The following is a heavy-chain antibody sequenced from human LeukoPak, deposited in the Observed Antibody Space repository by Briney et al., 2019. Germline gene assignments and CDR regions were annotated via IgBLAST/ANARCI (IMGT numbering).Heavy chain of an antibody. V-gene: IGHV3-7*01. CDR1: GFSFSSYW. D-gene: IGHD1-26*01. Sequence: GGSLRLSCAASGFSFSSYWMSWVRQAPGKGLEWVANMNQDGSGKYYVDSVQGRFTISRDNAKNSLYLQMNTLRAEDTAVYYCARDAGGRTQREGWFDPWGQGTLVTVSS. CDR3: ARDAGGRTQREGWFDP. CDR2: MNQDGSGK. J-gene: IGHJ5*02.